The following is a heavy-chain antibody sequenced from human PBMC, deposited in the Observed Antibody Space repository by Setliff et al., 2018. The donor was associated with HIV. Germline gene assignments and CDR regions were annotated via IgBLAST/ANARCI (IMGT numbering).Heavy chain of an antibody. J-gene: IGHJ5*02. Sequence: PSDTLSLTCSVSGGSITTTDYYWSWIRQAPGKGLEWIGTMYFRGNARNSPSLKSRVTISLDTSKNHFSLKLSSVTAADTAVYYCARGRAEYVAVAVMGSWFDPWGQGTLVTVSS. CDR2: MYFRGNA. CDR3: ARGRAEYVAVAVMGSWFDP. CDR1: GGSITTTDYY. V-gene: IGHV4-61*08. D-gene: IGHD6-19*01.